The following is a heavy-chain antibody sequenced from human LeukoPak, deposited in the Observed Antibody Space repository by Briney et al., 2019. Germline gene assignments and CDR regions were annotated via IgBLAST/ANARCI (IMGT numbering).Heavy chain of an antibody. CDR2: IKLEGGEK. D-gene: IGHD3-10*01. J-gene: IGHJ4*02. CDR1: GFTFTRFW. Sequence: PGGSLRLSCAASGFTFTRFWMSWVRQAPGKGLEWVANIKLEGGEKDYVDSVKGRFTISRDNAKNSLYLQMNSLRAEDTAVYYCATSGGDYWGQGTLVTVSS. V-gene: IGHV3-7*01. CDR3: ATSGGDY.